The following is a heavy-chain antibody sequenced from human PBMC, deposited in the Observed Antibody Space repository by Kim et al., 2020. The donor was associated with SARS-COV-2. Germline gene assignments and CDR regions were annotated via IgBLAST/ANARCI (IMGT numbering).Heavy chain of an antibody. Sequence: SGTSRFTISRNNSKETLYLQMNSLRAEDTSVYYCERDLIAAEGPGFDYWGQGTLVTVSS. V-gene: IGHV3-30*07. CDR3: ERDLIAAEGPGFDY. D-gene: IGHD6-13*01. J-gene: IGHJ4*02.